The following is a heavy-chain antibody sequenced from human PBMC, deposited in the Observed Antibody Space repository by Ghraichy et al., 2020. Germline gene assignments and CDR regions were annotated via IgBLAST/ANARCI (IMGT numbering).Heavy chain of an antibody. CDR3: ARLTRDYSNLDY. J-gene: IGHJ4*02. CDR2: INPNSGGT. CDR1: GYTFTVHY. D-gene: IGHD4-11*01. Sequence: ASVKVSCKASGYTFTVHYMHWVRHAPGQGLEWMGWINPNSGGTNYAQKFQGRVTMTMDTSITTAYMHLSSLRSDDTAVYYCARLTRDYSNLDYWGQGTLVTVSS. V-gene: IGHV1-2*02.